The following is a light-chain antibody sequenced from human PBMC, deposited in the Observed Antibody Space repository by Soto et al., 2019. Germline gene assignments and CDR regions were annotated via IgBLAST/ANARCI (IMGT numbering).Light chain of an antibody. Sequence: EIQMTQSTSSLSASVRDRVTITCQASQDISNYLNWYQQKPGKAPKLLIYKASNLGSGVPSRFSGSGSGTEFTLTISSLQPDDLATYYCQQYNSYRTFGQGTNVDIK. J-gene: IGKJ1*01. CDR1: QDISNY. CDR2: KAS. V-gene: IGKV1-5*03. CDR3: QQYNSYRT.